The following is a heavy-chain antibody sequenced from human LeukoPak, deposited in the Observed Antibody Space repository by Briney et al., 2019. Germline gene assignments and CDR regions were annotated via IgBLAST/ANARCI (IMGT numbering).Heavy chain of an antibody. CDR1: GCRLHSYG. CDR3: ARDPCITTSCHRPMSDAFGV. Sequence: SVKVPSQASGCRLHSYGIPGVRQAPAQGLECMGWISGYNGNTNYPQKFQDRVTISTGTSTNTADLDLRSLRSDDTAVYYCARDPCITTSCHRPMSDAFGVWGQGTMVTVSS. CDR2: ISGYNGNT. J-gene: IGHJ3*01. D-gene: IGHD2-2*01. V-gene: IGHV1-18*01.